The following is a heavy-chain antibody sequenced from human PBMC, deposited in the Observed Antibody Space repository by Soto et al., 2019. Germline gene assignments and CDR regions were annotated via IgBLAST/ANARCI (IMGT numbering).Heavy chain of an antibody. D-gene: IGHD5-12*01. CDR1: GGSISSYY. J-gene: IGHJ6*02. CDR3: SSHGAGIVATIWDYYYYGMDV. CDR2: VYNGATT. Sequence: PSETLSLTCIVSGGSISSYYWTWTRHPPGKGLEWIGCVYNGATTSYNPTLTSRVTLSVDTSPNQFSLKLSSVTAPHTALYYCSSHGAGIVATIWDYYYYGMDVWDQGTMVTVFS. V-gene: IGHV4-4*09.